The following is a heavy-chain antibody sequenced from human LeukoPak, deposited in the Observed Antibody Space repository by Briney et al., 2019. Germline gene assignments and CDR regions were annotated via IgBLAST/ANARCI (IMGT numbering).Heavy chain of an antibody. CDR2: IKRDGSEK. V-gene: IGHV3-7*01. D-gene: IGHD3-10*01. J-gene: IGHJ4*02. Sequence: PGGSLRLSCAASGFTFSDYWMSWVRQAPGKGLEWVANIKRDGSEKYYVDSVKGRFTISRDNAKNSLYLQMNSLRAEDTAVYYCAREITIVRDLDYWGQGTLVTVSS. CDR1: GFTFSDYW. CDR3: AREITIVRDLDY.